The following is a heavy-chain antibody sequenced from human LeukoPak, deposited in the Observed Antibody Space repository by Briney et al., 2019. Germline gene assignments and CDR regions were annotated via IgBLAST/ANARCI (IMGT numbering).Heavy chain of an antibody. CDR3: ASAYYYRLPD. V-gene: IGHV3-74*01. J-gene: IGHJ4*02. CDR1: GLTFSSYW. Sequence: GGSLRLSCAASGLTFSSYWMHWVRQAPGKGLVWVSRINSDGTTTYADSVKGRFTISRDNAKNTLYLQMNRLRAEDTALYYCASAYYYRLPDWGQGTLVTVSS. D-gene: IGHD3-10*01. CDR2: INSDGTT.